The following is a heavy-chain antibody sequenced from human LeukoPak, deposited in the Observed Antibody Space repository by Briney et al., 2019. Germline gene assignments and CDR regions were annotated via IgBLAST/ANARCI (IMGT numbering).Heavy chain of an antibody. CDR2: IDPTDSYT. CDR3: ARQAPGSGWYDY. J-gene: IGHJ4*02. CDR1: GYSFTSYW. D-gene: IGHD6-19*01. Sequence: GESLWISCKGSGYSFTSYWISWVRQMPGKGLEWMGSIDPTDSYTNYSPSFQGHVTISADKSISTAYLQWSSLKASDTAMYYCARQAPGSGWYDYWGQGTLVTVSS. V-gene: IGHV5-10-1*01.